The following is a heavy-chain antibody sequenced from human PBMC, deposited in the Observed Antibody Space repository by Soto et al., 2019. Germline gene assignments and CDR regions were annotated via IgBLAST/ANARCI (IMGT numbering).Heavy chain of an antibody. Sequence: EVQLVESGGGLIQPGGSLRLSCTASGIIVSRNYMSWVRQAPGKGLEWVSVIYSGGSTYYADSVKGRFTISRDNSKNTVYLQMNSLRAEDTAVYYCARTVQPPIGYGGLLDYWGQGTLVTVSS. J-gene: IGHJ4*02. V-gene: IGHV3-53*01. CDR2: IYSGGST. D-gene: IGHD5-18*01. CDR1: GIIVSRNY. CDR3: ARTVQPPIGYGGLLDY.